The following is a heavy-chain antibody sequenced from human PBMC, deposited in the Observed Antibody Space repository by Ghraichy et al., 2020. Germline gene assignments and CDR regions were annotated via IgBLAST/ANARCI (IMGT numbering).Heavy chain of an antibody. CDR1: GGSFSGYY. CDR2: INHSGST. J-gene: IGHJ4*02. V-gene: IGHV4-34*01. CDR3: ARGRNDYVWGSYRSFDY. Sequence: SETLSLTCAVYGGSFSGYYWSWIRQPPGKGLEWIGEINHSGSTNHNPSLKSRVTISVDTYKNQFSLKLSSVTAADTAVYYCARGRNDYVWGSYRSFDYWGLGTLATVSS. D-gene: IGHD3-16*02.